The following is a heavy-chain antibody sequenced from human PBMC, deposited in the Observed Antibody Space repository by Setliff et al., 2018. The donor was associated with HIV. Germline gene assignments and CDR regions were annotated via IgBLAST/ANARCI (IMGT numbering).Heavy chain of an antibody. CDR3: ARLDCSSSSGFVDY. CDR1: GDSISNSY. Sequence: SETLSLTCTVSGDSISNSYWSWIRQPPGKGLEWIGCIDDSGTTNYNPSLETRVTISIDTSKKQFSLKLSSVTAADTAVYYCARLDCSSSSGFVDYWGQGTLVTVSS. V-gene: IGHV4-59*08. J-gene: IGHJ4*02. CDR2: IDDSGTT. D-gene: IGHD2-2*01.